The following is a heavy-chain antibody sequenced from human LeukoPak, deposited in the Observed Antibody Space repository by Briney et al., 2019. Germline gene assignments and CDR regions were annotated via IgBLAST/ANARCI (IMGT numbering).Heavy chain of an antibody. J-gene: IGHJ4*02. Sequence: ASVKVSCKASGYTFTGYYMHWVRQAPGQGLEWMGIINPSGGSTSYAQKFQGRVTMTRDTSTSTVYMELSSLRSEDTAVYYCARDDRRIFGVVTSTDGFDYWGQGTLVTVSS. D-gene: IGHD3-3*01. CDR2: INPSGGST. CDR3: ARDDRRIFGVVTSTDGFDY. CDR1: GYTFTGYY. V-gene: IGHV1-46*01.